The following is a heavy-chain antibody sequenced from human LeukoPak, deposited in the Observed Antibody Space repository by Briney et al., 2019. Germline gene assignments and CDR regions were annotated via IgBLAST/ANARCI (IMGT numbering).Heavy chain of an antibody. CDR2: MYYSGNS. Sequence: SETLSLTCSVSGVSVGSAGYYWTWIRQPPEKGLEWIGYMYYSGNSNYNPFLKSRVTMSLDPSKNRFSLKLSSVTAADTAVYYCARSQSQSGSYRYYFTYWGQGTLVTVSS. D-gene: IGHD1-26*01. V-gene: IGHV4-61*08. CDR3: ARSQSQSGSYRYYFTY. J-gene: IGHJ4*02. CDR1: GVSVGSAGYY.